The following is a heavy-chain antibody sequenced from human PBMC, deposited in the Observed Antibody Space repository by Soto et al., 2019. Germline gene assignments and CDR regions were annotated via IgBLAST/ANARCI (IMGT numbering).Heavy chain of an antibody. Sequence: PGGSLRLSCAASGSTVSSNYMSWVRQAPGKGLEWVSVIYSGGSTYYADSVKGRFTISRDNSKNTLYLQMNSPRAEDTAVYYCARGLAAANLYFDYWGQGTLVTVSS. V-gene: IGHV3-53*01. J-gene: IGHJ4*02. D-gene: IGHD6-13*01. CDR1: GSTVSSNY. CDR3: ARGLAAANLYFDY. CDR2: IYSGGST.